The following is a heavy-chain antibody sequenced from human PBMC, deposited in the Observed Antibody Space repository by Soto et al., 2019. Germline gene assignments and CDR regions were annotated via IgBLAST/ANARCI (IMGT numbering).Heavy chain of an antibody. Sequence: NPSETLSLTCTVSGGSISSYYWSWIRQPPGKGLEWIGYIYYSGSTNYNPSLKSRVTISVDTSKNQFSLKLSSVTAADTAVYYCARESGGLGFDYWGQGTLVTVSS. J-gene: IGHJ4*02. CDR1: GGSISSYY. CDR2: IYYSGST. D-gene: IGHD3-16*01. CDR3: ARESGGLGFDY. V-gene: IGHV4-59*01.